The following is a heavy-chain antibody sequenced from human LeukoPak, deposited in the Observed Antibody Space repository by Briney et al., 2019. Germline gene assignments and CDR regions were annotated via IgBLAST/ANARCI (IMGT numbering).Heavy chain of an antibody. J-gene: IGHJ4*02. CDR3: ARASGYNSPADC. V-gene: IGHV4-39*07. D-gene: IGHD5-24*01. Sequence: SETLSLTCTVSGGSISSSSYYWGWIRQPPGKGLEWIGSIYYSGSTYYNPSLKSRVTISVDTSKNQFSLKLSSVTAADTAVYYCARASGYNSPADCWGQGTLVTVSS. CDR2: IYYSGST. CDR1: GGSISSSSYY.